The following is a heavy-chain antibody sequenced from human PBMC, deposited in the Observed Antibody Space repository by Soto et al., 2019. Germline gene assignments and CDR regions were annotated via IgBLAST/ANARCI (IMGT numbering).Heavy chain of an antibody. V-gene: IGHV3-23*01. CDR2: ISGSGGST. D-gene: IGHD3-22*01. J-gene: IGHJ4*02. Sequence: PGGSLRLSCAASGFTFSSYAMSWVRQAPGKGLEWVSAISGSGGSTYYADSVKGRFTISRDNSKNTLYLQMNSLRAEDTAVYYCARGRYYYDSSGLPPDYWGQGTLVTVSS. CDR1: GFTFSSYA. CDR3: ARGRYYYDSSGLPPDY.